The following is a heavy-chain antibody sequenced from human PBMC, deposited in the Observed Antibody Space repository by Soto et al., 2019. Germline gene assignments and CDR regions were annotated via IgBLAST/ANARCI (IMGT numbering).Heavy chain of an antibody. J-gene: IGHJ4*02. V-gene: IGHV4-30-2*01. CDR1: GFSIRSGCYS. D-gene: IGHD3-22*01. Sequence: PSETLPLTCAVSGFSIRSGCYSWSWIRTPPGKGLEWIGYIYHSGSTYYNPSLKSRVTIAVDRSKNQFSLKLSSVTAADTAVYYCARGGVDYYDSSGYYFSPYYFDYWGQGTLVTVSS. CDR2: IYHSGST. CDR3: ARGGVDYYDSSGYYFSPYYFDY.